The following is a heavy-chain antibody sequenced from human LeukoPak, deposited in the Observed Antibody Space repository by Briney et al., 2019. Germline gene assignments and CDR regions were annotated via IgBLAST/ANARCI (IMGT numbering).Heavy chain of an antibody. CDR3: AQERDRRGYFDY. D-gene: IGHD2-15*01. V-gene: IGHV3-30*02. Sequence: GGSLSLSCAASGFTFSTYGMHWVRQAPGKGPEWVTFIRSDGNEKYYADSVKGRFTISRDNSKSTLYLQMNSLRAEDTAVYYCAQERDRRGYFDYWGQGTLVTVSS. J-gene: IGHJ4*02. CDR1: GFTFSTYG. CDR2: IRSDGNEK.